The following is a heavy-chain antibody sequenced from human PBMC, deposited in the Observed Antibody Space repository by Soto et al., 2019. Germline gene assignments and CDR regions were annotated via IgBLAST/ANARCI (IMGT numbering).Heavy chain of an antibody. CDR1: GGSFSGYY. Sequence: QVQLQQWGAGLLKPSETLSLTCAVYGGSFSGYYWSWIRQTPGKGLEWIGEINHRGSTNYNPSLRSRLSISIDTSNNQLSLVVSSVTDADTAIDVCARVGSLRDLDYVGQGTLVTVSS. CDR3: ARVGSLRDLDY. V-gene: IGHV4-34*01. CDR2: INHRGST. J-gene: IGHJ4*02. D-gene: IGHD1-26*01.